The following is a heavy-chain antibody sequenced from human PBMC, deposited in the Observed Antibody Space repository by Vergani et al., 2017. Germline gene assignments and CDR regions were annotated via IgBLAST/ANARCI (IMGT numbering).Heavy chain of an antibody. J-gene: IGHJ4*02. V-gene: IGHV1-8*01. D-gene: IGHD3-10*01. CDR1: GYTFTSYD. Sequence: QVQLVQSGAEVKKPGASVKVSCKASGYTFTSYDINWVRQATGQGLEWMGWMNPNSGNTGYAQKFQGRVTMTRNTSISTVYMELSSLRSEDTAVYYCASLWGPWAFGELSSDYWGQGTLVTVSS. CDR3: ASLWGPWAFGELSSDY. CDR2: MNPNSGNT.